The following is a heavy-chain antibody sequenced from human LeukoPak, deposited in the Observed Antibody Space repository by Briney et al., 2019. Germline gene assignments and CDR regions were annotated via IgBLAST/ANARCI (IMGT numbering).Heavy chain of an antibody. CDR1: GYTFTSYG. V-gene: IGHV1-18*01. J-gene: IGHJ6*03. CDR3: ARGVEEYCSSTSCSPDYMDV. CDR2: ISAYNGNT. D-gene: IGHD2-2*01. Sequence: ASVKVSCKASGYTFTSYGISWVRQAPGQGLEWMGWISAYNGNTNYAQKLQGRVTMTTDTSTSTAYMELRSLRSDDTAVYYCARGVEEYCSSTSCSPDYMDVWGKGTTVTVSS.